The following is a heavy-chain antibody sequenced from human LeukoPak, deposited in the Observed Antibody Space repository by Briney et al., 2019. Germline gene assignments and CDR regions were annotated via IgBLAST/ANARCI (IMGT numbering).Heavy chain of an antibody. V-gene: IGHV4-59*08. CDR2: IYYSGST. Sequence: SETLSLTCTVSGGSISSYYWSWIRQPPGKGLEWIGYIYYSGSTNYNPSLKSRVTISVDTSKNQFSLKLSSVTAADTAVYYCARITISRLGSNWLDPWGQGTLVTVSS. D-gene: IGHD3-3*01. CDR3: ARITISRLGSNWLDP. CDR1: GGSISSYY. J-gene: IGHJ5*02.